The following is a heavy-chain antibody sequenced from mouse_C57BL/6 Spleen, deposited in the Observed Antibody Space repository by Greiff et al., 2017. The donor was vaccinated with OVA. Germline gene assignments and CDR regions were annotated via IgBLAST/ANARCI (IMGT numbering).Heavy chain of an antibody. V-gene: IGHV1-9*01. CDR2: IIPGSGST. J-gene: IGHJ1*03. CDR3: ARSLFITTVGWYFDV. CDR1: GYTFTGYW. D-gene: IGHD1-1*01. Sequence: QVHVKQPGAELMKPGASVKLSCKATGYTFTGYWIEWVKQRPGHGLEWIGKIIPGSGSTNYNEKFKGKATFTADTSSNTAYMQLSSLTTEYAAIYCCARSLFITTVGWYFDVWGTGTTVTVSS.